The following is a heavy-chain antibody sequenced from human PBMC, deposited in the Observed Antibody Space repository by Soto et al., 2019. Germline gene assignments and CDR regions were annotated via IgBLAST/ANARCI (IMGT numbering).Heavy chain of an antibody. CDR2: ISDSGGYI. CDR1: GFTFRSYS. D-gene: IGHD3-10*01. J-gene: IGHJ4*02. V-gene: IGHV3-21*01. Sequence: GGSLRLSCAACGFTFRSYSLDWDRQAPGKGLECVSSISDSGGYIYYADSVKVRFTISRANAMTSLLLQMVSLRVEDFSVYYCPREGGPGFGELLGWGQVARVTFCS. CDR3: PREGGPGFGELLG.